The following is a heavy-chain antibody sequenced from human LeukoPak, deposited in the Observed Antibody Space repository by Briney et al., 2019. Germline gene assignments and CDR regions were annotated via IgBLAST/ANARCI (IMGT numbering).Heavy chain of an antibody. CDR1: GYTFTSYY. Sequence: ASVKVSCKASGYTFTSYYMHWVRRAPGQGLEWMGIINPSGGSTSYAQKFQGRVTMTRDTSTSTVYMELSSLRSEDTAVYYCARVGLCSGGSCYSYYYGMDVWGQGTTVTVSS. CDR2: INPSGGST. V-gene: IGHV1-46*01. D-gene: IGHD2-15*01. J-gene: IGHJ6*02. CDR3: ARVGLCSGGSCYSYYYGMDV.